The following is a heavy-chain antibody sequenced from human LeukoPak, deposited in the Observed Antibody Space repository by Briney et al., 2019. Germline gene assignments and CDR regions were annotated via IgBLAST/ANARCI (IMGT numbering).Heavy chain of an antibody. Sequence: GGSLRLSCVASGFTFSRYAMHWVRQAPGKGLEWVTIISYHGSDKYYAESVKGRFTISRDNSKNTLYLQMNSLRAEDTAVYYCARDRFDFWSGYYDYWGQGTLVTVSS. CDR2: ISYHGSDK. D-gene: IGHD3-3*01. CDR1: GFTFSRYA. J-gene: IGHJ4*02. CDR3: ARDRFDFWSGYYDY. V-gene: IGHV3-30*04.